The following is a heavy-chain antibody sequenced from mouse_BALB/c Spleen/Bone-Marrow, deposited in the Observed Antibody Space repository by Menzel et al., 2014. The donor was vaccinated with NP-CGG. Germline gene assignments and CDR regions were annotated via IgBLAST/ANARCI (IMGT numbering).Heavy chain of an antibody. Sequence: DVKFQESGGGLVQPGGSLRLSCATSGFTFSDFYMEWVRQPPGKRLEWIAASRNKVNDYTTEYSASVKGRFIVSRDTSQSILYLQMNALRAEDTAIYYCARAVYGNFDYWGQGTTLTVFS. D-gene: IGHD2-1*01. V-gene: IGHV7-1*02. CDR2: SRNKVNDYTT. J-gene: IGHJ2*01. CDR3: ARAVYGNFDY. CDR1: GFTFSDFY.